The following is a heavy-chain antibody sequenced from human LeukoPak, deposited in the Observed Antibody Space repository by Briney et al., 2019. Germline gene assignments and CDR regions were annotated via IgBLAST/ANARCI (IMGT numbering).Heavy chain of an antibody. D-gene: IGHD4-11*01. CDR1: GYSFTSYW. CDR3: ARHAGGGPYSNHDAFDI. CDR2: IYPGDSDT. V-gene: IGHV5-51*01. J-gene: IGHJ3*02. Sequence: GESLNISCKGSGYSFTSYWIGWVRQMPAKGLEWMGIIYPGDSDTRYSPSFQGQVTISADKSISTAYLQWSSLKASDTAMYYCARHAGGGPYSNHDAFDIWGQGTMVTVSS.